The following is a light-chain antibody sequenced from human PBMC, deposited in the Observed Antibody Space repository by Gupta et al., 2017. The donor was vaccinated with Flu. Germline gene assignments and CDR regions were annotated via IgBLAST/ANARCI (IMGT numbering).Light chain of an antibody. CDR3: LQHKSYPWT. CDR1: QDIRND. Sequence: GDRVTITCRASQDIRNDLGWYQQKPGTAPKRLIVGASSLQSGVSVRFSGSGSGTEFTLTITSLQPEDFATYFCLQHKSYPWTFGQGTKVEIK. V-gene: IGKV1-17*01. CDR2: GAS. J-gene: IGKJ1*01.